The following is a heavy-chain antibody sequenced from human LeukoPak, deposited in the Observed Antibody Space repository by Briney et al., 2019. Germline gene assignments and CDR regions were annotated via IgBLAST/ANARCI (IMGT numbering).Heavy chain of an antibody. J-gene: IGHJ4*02. V-gene: IGHV3-21*01. CDR1: GFTFSSYS. CDR3: ARATTYDILTGFSDY. Sequence: GGSLRLSCAASGFTFSSYSMNWVRQAPGKGLEWVSSISSSSSYIYYADSVKGRFAISRDNAKKSLYLQMNSLRAEDTAVYYCARATTYDILTGFSDYWGQGTLVTVSS. CDR2: ISSSSSYI. D-gene: IGHD3-9*01.